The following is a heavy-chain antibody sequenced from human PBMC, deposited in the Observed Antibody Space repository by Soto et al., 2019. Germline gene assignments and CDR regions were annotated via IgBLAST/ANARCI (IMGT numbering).Heavy chain of an antibody. CDR2: INPSGGST. D-gene: IGHD2-2*01. J-gene: IGHJ6*02. CDR3: ARGLGYCSSTSCYDYSSYGMDV. CDR1: GYTFTSYY. Sequence: ASVKVSCKASGYTFTSYYMHWVRQAPGQGLEWMGIINPSGGSTSYAQKFQGRVTMTRDTSTSTVYMELSSLRSEDTAVYYCARGLGYCSSTSCYDYSSYGMDVWGQGTTVTVSS. V-gene: IGHV1-46*03.